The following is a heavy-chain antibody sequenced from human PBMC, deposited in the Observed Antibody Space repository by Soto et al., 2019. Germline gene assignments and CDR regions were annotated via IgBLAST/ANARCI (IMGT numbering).Heavy chain of an antibody. Sequence: DVQLLESGGHLVQPGGSLRLSCAASGFTFSSYAMSWVRQAPGKGLEWVSSVSAGGDMTYYSDSVKGRFTISRDNSNNALFLQINSRRIEDTALYYCARGDRGGSGSPASYYYSGCDVWSQGATVTVS. V-gene: IGHV3-23*01. CDR1: GFTFSSYA. D-gene: IGHD2-15*01. CDR3: ARGDRGGSGSPASYYYSGCDV. CDR2: VSAGGDMT. J-gene: IGHJ6*02.